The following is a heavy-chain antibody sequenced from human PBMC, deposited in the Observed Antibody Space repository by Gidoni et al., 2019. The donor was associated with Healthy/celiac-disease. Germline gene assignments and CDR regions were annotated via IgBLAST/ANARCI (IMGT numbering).Heavy chain of an antibody. CDR2: INHSGST. J-gene: IGHJ4*02. Sequence: QVQLQQWGAGLLKPSETLSLTCAVYGGSFSGYYWSWIRPPPGKGLEWIWEINHSGSTNYNPSLKSRVTISVDTSKNQFSLKLSSVTAADTAVYYCARDGRQLVPFDYWGQGTLVTVSS. V-gene: IGHV4-34*01. D-gene: IGHD6-13*01. CDR3: ARDGRQLVPFDY. CDR1: GGSFSGYY.